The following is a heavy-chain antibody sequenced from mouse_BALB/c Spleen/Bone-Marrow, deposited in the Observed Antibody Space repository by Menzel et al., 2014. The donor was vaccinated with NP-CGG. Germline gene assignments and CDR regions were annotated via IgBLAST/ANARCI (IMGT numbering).Heavy chain of an antibody. Sequence: DVKLQESGGGLVQPGGSRKLSCAASGFTFSSFGMHWVRQAPEKGLEWVAYIGSGSSTIFYADTVKGRFTVSRDNPKNTLFLQMTSLRSEDTAMYFCTRGGNWDDFDSWGQGTTLTVSS. D-gene: IGHD4-1*01. CDR3: TRGGNWDDFDS. CDR2: IGSGSSTI. CDR1: GFTFSSFG. V-gene: IGHV5-17*02. J-gene: IGHJ2*01.